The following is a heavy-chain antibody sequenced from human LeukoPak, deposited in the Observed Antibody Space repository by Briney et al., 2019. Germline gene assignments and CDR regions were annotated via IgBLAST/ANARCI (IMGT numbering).Heavy chain of an antibody. J-gene: IGHJ4*02. CDR1: GFTASSNY. CDR3: ARDFDGGSTGGNSY. V-gene: IGHV3-66*01. D-gene: IGHD7-27*01. Sequence: GGSLRLSCAASGFTASSNYMSWVRQAPGKGLEWVSVIYSGGSTYYADSVKGRFTISRDNSKNTLYLQMNSLRAEDTAVYYCARDFDGGSTGGNSYWGQGTLVTVSS. CDR2: IYSGGST.